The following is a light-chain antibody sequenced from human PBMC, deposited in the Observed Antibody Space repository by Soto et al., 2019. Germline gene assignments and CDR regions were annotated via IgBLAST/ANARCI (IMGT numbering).Light chain of an antibody. Sequence: QSALTQPASVSGSPGQSITISCTGNSSDVGGYNYVFWYQQHPGKAPKLMIYDVSNRPSGVSNRFSGSKSGNTASLTISGLQAEDEADYYCILYTSSSTRVFGTGTKVTVL. V-gene: IGLV2-14*01. CDR2: DVS. CDR3: ILYTSSSTRV. CDR1: SSDVGGYNY. J-gene: IGLJ1*01.